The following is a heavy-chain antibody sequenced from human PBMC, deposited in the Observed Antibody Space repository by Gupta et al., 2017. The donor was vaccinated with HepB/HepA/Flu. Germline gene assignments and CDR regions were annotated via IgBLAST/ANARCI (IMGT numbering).Heavy chain of an antibody. Sequence: QVQLVQSGVEVKKPGASVKVSCKASGYTFTSSGIQWVQQAPGQGLEWIGWISAYNGNTKYAQKVQDRVTMTADTSTGTAYMELRSLTSDDTAVYYCARDRGHVYYDDSSVYYDIWGQGTRVTVSS. CDR1: GYTFTSSG. D-gene: IGHD3-22*01. V-gene: IGHV1-18*01. J-gene: IGHJ4*02. CDR2: ISAYNGNT. CDR3: ARDRGHVYYDDSSVYYDI.